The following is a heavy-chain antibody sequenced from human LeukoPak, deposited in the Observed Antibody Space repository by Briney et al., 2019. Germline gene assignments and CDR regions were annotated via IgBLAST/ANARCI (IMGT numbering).Heavy chain of an antibody. CDR1: GFAFGSEA. Sequence: SGGSLRLSCAVSGFAFGSEAMSWVRQSPARGLEWVSAISGSGGSTYYADSVKGRFTISRDNSKNTLYLQMNSLRAEDTAVYYCAKFTPLIVGADPDAFDIWGQGTMVTVSS. J-gene: IGHJ3*02. V-gene: IGHV3-23*01. CDR2: ISGSGGST. CDR3: AKFTPLIVGADPDAFDI. D-gene: IGHD1-26*01.